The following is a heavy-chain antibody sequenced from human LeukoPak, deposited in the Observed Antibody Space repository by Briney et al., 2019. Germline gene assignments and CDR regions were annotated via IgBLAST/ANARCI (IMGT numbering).Heavy chain of an antibody. V-gene: IGHV4-59*08. D-gene: IGHD5-18*01. Sequence: SETLSLTCTVSGGSISSYYWSWIRQPPGKGLEWIGYIYYSGSTNYNPSLKSRVTISVDTSKNQFSLKLSSVTAADTAVYYCARQTYSYGQKGAFDIWGQGTMVTVSS. J-gene: IGHJ3*02. CDR1: GGSISSYY. CDR3: ARQTYSYGQKGAFDI. CDR2: IYYSGST.